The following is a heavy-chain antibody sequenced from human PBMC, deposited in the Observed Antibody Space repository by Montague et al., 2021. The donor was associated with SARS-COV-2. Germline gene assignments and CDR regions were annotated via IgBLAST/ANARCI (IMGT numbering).Heavy chain of an antibody. CDR2: IYYSGST. CDR1: GGSISSRIYY. D-gene: IGHD6-13*01. CDR3: ARQGVIGVAAAGTVDP. Sequence: SETLSLTCTVSGGSISSRIYYWGWIRQPSGKGLEWIGSIYYSGSTHYNPSLKSRVTTSVDPSKNQFSLKLSSVTAADTAVYYCARQGVIGVAAAGTVDPWGQGTLVTVSS. J-gene: IGHJ5*02. V-gene: IGHV4-39*01.